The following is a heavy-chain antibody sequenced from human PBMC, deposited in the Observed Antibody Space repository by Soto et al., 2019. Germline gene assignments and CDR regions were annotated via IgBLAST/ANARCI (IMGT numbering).Heavy chain of an antibody. V-gene: IGHV3-33*01. CDR2: IWYDGSNK. CDR1: GFTFSNYG. J-gene: IGHJ4*02. Sequence: GGSLRLSCAASGFTFSNYGMHWVRQAPGKGLEWVAVIWYDGSNKYYADSVKDRFTISRDNSKSTLYLQMNSLRAEDTAVYYCASAFRVLMAPEYWGQGTLVTVSS. CDR3: ASAFRVLMAPEY. D-gene: IGHD3-16*01.